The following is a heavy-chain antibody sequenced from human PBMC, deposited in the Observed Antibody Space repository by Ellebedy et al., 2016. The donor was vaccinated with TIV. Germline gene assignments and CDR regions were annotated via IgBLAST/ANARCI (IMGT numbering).Heavy chain of an antibody. V-gene: IGHV1-18*01. CDR2: ISAYNGNT. D-gene: IGHD3-10*01. Sequence: ASVKVSCKASGYTFTSYGISWVRQAPGQGLEWMGWISAYNGNTNYAQKLQGRVTMTTDTSTSTAYMELRSLRSDDTAVYYCARVRLALWFGDVDYWGQGTLVTVSS. CDR3: ARVRLALWFGDVDY. J-gene: IGHJ4*02. CDR1: GYTFTSYG.